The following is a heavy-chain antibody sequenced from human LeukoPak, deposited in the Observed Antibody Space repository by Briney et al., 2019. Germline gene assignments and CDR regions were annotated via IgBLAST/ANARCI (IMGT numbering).Heavy chain of an antibody. V-gene: IGHV3-23*01. J-gene: IGHJ3*02. CDR1: GFTFSSYA. CDR3: AKDPIVFNSGNYYLGTFDI. CDR2: ISSSGGT. D-gene: IGHD1-26*01. Sequence: QPGGSLRLSCAASGFTFSSYAMSWVRQAPGKGPEWVSAISSSGGTYYGDSVKGRFTISRDNSKNTLYLQMNSLRAEDTAVYSCAKDPIVFNSGNYYLGTFDIWGQGTMVTVSS.